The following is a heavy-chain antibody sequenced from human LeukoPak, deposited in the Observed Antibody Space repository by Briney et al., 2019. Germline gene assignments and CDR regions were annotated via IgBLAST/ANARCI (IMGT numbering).Heavy chain of an antibody. CDR1: GGFVSSNY. D-gene: IGHD4/OR15-4a*01. CDR3: ARGGARLYGMDV. Sequence: SETLSLTCTVSGGFVSSNYWSWIRQPPGKGLEWIGYIYYSGSTNYNPSLKSRVTISEDTSKNQFSLKLTPVTAADTAVYYCARGGARLYGMDVWGQGTTVTVSS. CDR2: IYYSGST. J-gene: IGHJ6*02. V-gene: IGHV4-59*02.